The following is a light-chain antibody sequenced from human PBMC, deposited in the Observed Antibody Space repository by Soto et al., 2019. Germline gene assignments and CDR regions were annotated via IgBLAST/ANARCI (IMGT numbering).Light chain of an antibody. CDR3: QPCDNWPPKWS. V-gene: IGKV3-11*01. Sequence: EVVLTQSQATLSLSPGEKATLSCRTSHSISTSLAWYQQKPGMAPMLLIYDASNRSTATPDRFSGSGSGTDFNLTISSLEPEDFAVSYDQPCDNWPPKWSFGQGPKVDIK. CDR1: HSISTS. CDR2: DAS. J-gene: IGKJ1*01.